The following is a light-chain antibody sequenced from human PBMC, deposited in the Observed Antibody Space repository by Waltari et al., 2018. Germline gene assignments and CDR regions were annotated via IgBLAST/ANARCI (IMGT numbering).Light chain of an antibody. J-gene: IGKJ1*01. CDR1: QSVLYSSNNKTY. CDR2: WAS. CDR3: QQYYSTPRT. Sequence: DIVMTQSPVPTAVSLGERATINCKSNQSVLYSSNNKTYLAWYQQKPGQPPKLLIYWASTRESGVPDRFSGSGSGTDFTLTISSLQAEDVAVYYCQQYYSTPRTFGQGTKVEIK. V-gene: IGKV4-1*01.